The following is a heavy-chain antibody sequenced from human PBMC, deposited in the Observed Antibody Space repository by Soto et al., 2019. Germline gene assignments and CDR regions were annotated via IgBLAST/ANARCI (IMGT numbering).Heavy chain of an antibody. CDR3: ARDLIMDGSSWYSTHYYYYYGMDV. Sequence: GGSLRLSXAASGFTFSSYAMHWVRQAPGKGLEWVAVISYDGSNKYYADSVKGRFTISRDNSKNTLYLQMNSLRAEDTAVYYCARDLIMDGSSWYSTHYYYYYGMDVWGQGTTVTVSS. V-gene: IGHV3-30-3*01. D-gene: IGHD6-13*01. CDR2: ISYDGSNK. CDR1: GFTFSSYA. J-gene: IGHJ6*02.